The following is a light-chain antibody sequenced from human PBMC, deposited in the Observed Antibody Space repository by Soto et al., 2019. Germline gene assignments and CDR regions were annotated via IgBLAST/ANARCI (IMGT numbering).Light chain of an antibody. CDR3: QQYGNWPSA. J-gene: IGKJ1*01. Sequence: EIVLTQSPGTLSLSPGERATLSCRASQSVSSSYLAWYQQKAGQAPRLLIYSASSRTTGTPDRFSGSGSGTDFTLTISRLEPEDFAVYYCQQYGNWPSAFGQGTKVDIK. CDR2: SAS. V-gene: IGKV3-20*01. CDR1: QSVSSSY.